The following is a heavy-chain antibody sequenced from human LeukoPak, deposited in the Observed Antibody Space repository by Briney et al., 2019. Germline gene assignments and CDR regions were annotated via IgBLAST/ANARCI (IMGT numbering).Heavy chain of an antibody. CDR3: ARTRVPGSYSPKGPFDY. D-gene: IGHD1-26*01. V-gene: IGHV1-69*05. Sequence: SVKVSCKAPGGTFSSYAISWVRQAPGQGLEWMGGIIPIFGTANYAQKFQGRVTITTDESTSTAYMELSSLRSEDTAVYYCARTRVPGSYSPKGPFDYWGQGTLVTVSS. CDR2: IIPIFGTA. CDR1: GGTFSSYA. J-gene: IGHJ4*02.